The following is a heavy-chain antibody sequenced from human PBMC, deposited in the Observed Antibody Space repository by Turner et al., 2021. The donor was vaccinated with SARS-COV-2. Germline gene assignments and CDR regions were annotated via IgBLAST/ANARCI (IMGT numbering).Heavy chain of an antibody. V-gene: IGHV4-39*01. CDR1: RGSISSSSYF. D-gene: IGHD3-10*01. CDR2: IFYSGTT. Sequence: QVQLQGSLPGLLMPSETLSLTCTVSRGSISSSSYFRGWIRQPPTKELEWIGSIFYSGTTYSNQSLKSRVSLSMDPSKTQCSLNQTSVTAADTGLFYCARQAAGQGLDYWGRGILVTVSS. CDR3: ARQAAGQGLDY. J-gene: IGHJ4*02.